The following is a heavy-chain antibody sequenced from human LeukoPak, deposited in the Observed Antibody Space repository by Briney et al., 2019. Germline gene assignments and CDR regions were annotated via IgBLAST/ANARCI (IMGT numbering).Heavy chain of an antibody. CDR1: GYTFTGYY. Sequence: ASVKVSCKASGYTFTGYYMHWVRQAPGQGLEWMGWINPNSGGTNYAQKFQGRVTMTRDTSISTAYMELSRLRSDDTAVYYCARDLGIQLWFQAAAGTREGYWGQGTLVTVSS. V-gene: IGHV1-2*02. J-gene: IGHJ4*02. CDR3: ARDLGIQLWFQAAAGTREGY. D-gene: IGHD5-18*01. CDR2: INPNSGGT.